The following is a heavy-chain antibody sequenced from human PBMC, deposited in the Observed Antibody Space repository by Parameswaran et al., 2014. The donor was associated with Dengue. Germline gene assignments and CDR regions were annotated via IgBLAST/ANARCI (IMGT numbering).Heavy chain of an antibody. CDR3: ARDEPTVVPAARGVNWFDP. J-gene: IGHJ5*02. CDR2: INPNSGGT. V-gene: IGHV1-2*02. D-gene: IGHD2-2*01. Sequence: WVRQAPGQGLEWMGWINPNSGGTNYAQKFQGRVTMTRDTSISTAYMELSRLRSDDTAVYYCARDEPTVVPAARGVNWFDPWGQGTLVTVSS.